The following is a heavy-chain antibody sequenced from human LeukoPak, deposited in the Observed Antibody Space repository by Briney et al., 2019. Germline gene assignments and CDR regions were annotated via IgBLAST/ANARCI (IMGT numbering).Heavy chain of an antibody. CDR3: PKPLLTPGN. Sequence: GGSLRLSCTTSGFIFAKYAMAWVRQSPGKGLEWVSTISASGADTYYADSVRGRFTISRDNSRNALYLQLSRLRVDDTAFYYCPKPLLTPGNWGPGTLVTASS. CDR2: ISASGADT. V-gene: IGHV3-23*01. J-gene: IGHJ4*02. CDR1: GFIFAKYA. D-gene: IGHD4-23*01.